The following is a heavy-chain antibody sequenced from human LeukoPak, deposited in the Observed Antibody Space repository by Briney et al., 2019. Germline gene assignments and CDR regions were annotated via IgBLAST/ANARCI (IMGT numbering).Heavy chain of an antibody. Sequence: RASVKVSCKASGYTFTSYYMHWVRQAPGKGLEWMGGFDPEDGETIYAQKFQGRVTMTEDTSTDTAYMELSSLRSEDTAVYYCATDLNGSGSYYNYWGQGTLVTVSS. V-gene: IGHV1-24*01. CDR2: FDPEDGET. J-gene: IGHJ4*02. CDR1: GYTFTSYY. D-gene: IGHD3-10*01. CDR3: ATDLNGSGSYYNY.